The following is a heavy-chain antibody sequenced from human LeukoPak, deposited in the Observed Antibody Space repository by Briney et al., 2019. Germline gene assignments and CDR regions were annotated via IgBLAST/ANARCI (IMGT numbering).Heavy chain of an antibody. V-gene: IGHV1-69*05. CDR3: ASFLTGSLLGGGY. CDR1: GGTFSSYA. CDR2: IIPIFGTA. Sequence: AASVKVSCKASGGTFSSYAISWVRQAPGQGLEWMGGIIPIFGTANYAQKFQGRVTITTDESASTAYMELSSLRSEDTAVYYCASFLTGSLLGGGYWGQGTLVAVSS. J-gene: IGHJ4*02. D-gene: IGHD1-14*01.